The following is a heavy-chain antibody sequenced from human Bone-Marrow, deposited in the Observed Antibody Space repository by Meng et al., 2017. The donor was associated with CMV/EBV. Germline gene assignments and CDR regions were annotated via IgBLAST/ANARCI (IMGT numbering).Heavy chain of an antibody. V-gene: IGHV3-48*03. CDR2: ITRSGGTI. J-gene: IGHJ3*01. D-gene: IGHD2-15*01. Sequence: GGSLRLSCAASGFTFSSFEMNWVRQVPGKGLEWVSYITRSGGTIYYADSVKGRFTMSRDNAKSSLYLQMSSLRAEDTAVYYCARDLGRHCIGGTCLFVEAFDLWGQGTVVTVSS. CDR1: GFTFSSFE. CDR3: ARDLGRHCIGGTCLFVEAFDL.